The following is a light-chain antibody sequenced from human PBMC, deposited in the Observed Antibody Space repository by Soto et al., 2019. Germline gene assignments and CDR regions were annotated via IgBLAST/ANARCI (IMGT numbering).Light chain of an antibody. CDR1: QSVLYSSNNKNY. J-gene: IGKJ4*01. CDR2: WAS. Sequence: DIVMTQSPDSLALSLGERAPIHCKSSQSVLYSSNNKNYLAWYQQKPGQPPKLLIYWASTRESGVPDRFSGSGSGTDFTLTISSLQAEDVAVYYCQQYYSTPLTCGGGTKAAIK. V-gene: IGKV4-1*01. CDR3: QQYYSTPLT.